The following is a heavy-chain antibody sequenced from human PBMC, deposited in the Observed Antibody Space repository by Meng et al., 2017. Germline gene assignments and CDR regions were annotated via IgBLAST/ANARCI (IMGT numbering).Heavy chain of an antibody. V-gene: IGHV3-48*03. Sequence: GESLKISCAASGFTFSSFEMNWVRQAPGKGLEWVSYISSSGSTIYYADSVKGRFTISRDNAKSSLYLQMNSLRAEDTAAYYCAREGYYEFDIWGQGTMVTVSS. CDR1: GFTFSSFE. J-gene: IGHJ3*02. D-gene: IGHD3-22*01. CDR3: AREGYYEFDI. CDR2: ISSSGSTI.